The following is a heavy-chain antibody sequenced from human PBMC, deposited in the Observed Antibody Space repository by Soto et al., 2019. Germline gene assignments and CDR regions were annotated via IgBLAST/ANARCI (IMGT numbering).Heavy chain of an antibody. CDR2: IKQDGTEK. CDR1: GFTFGSYW. D-gene: IGHD2-2*01. CDR3: ARFATSPFDYWYFGL. J-gene: IGHJ2*01. V-gene: IGHV3-7*03. Sequence: PGGSLKLSCAASGFTFGSYWMSWVRQAPGKGLEWVANIKQDGTEKYYVDSVKGRFTISGDNAKNSLYLQMHSLRAEDTAVYYCARFATSPFDYWYFGLWGRGALVTVSS.